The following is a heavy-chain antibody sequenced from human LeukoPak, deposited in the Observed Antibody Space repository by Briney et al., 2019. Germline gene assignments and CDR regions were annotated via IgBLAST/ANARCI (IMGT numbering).Heavy chain of an antibody. V-gene: IGHV3-48*01. CDR1: GFTFSSYS. J-gene: IGHJ4*02. D-gene: IGHD5-18*01. Sequence: PGGSLRLSCAASGFTFSSYSMNWVRQAPGKGREWVSYISSSSSTIYYADSVKGRFTISRDNAKNSLYLQMNSLRAEDTAVYYCARDLHSYGYWGQGTLVTVSS. CDR2: ISSSSSTI. CDR3: ARDLHSYGY.